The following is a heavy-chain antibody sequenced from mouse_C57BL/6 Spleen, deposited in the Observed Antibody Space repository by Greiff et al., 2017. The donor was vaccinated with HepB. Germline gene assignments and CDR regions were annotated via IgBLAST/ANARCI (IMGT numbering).Heavy chain of an antibody. D-gene: IGHD6-1*01. J-gene: IGHJ2*01. CDR3: ASSEGDYFDY. Sequence: QVQLQQSGPELVKPGASVKISCKASGYAFSSSWMNWVKQRPGKGLEWIGRIYPGDGDTNYNGKFKGKATLTADKSSSTAYMQLSSLTSEDSAVYFCASSEGDYFDYWGQGTTLTVSS. CDR2: IYPGDGDT. V-gene: IGHV1-82*01. CDR1: GYAFSSSW.